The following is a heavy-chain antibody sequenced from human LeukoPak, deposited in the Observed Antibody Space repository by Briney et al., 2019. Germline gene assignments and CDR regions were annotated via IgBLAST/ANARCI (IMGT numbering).Heavy chain of an antibody. J-gene: IGHJ4*02. CDR2: IRYDGSNK. V-gene: IGHV3-30*02. D-gene: IGHD2-15*01. CDR3: AKDGGDIVVVVAATWDSYYFDY. CDR1: GFTFSSYW. Sequence: PGGSLRLSCAASGFTFSSYWMHWVRQAPGKGLEWVAFIRYDGSNKYYADSVKGRFTISRDNSKNTLYLQMNSLRAEDTAVYYCAKDGGDIVVVVAATWDSYYFDYWGQGTLVTVSS.